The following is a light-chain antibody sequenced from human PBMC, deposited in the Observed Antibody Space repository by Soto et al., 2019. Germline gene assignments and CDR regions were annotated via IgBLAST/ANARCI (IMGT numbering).Light chain of an antibody. CDR2: EVS. J-gene: IGLJ2*01. Sequence: QSVLTQPASVSRSPGQSITISCTGTSSDVGTYNYVSWYQQHPGKAPKLMIYEVSNRPSGVSNRFSGSKSGNTASLTISGLQAEDEADYYCSSYTSSSTRVVFGGGTKVTVL. CDR1: SSDVGTYNY. V-gene: IGLV2-14*01. CDR3: SSYTSSSTRVV.